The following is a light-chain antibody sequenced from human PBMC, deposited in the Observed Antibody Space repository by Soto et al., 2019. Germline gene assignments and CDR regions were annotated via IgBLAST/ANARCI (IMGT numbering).Light chain of an antibody. J-gene: IGKJ1*01. CDR2: GAS. CDR3: QQYGRSGT. V-gene: IGKV3-15*01. CDR1: QSVSID. Sequence: IVMTQSPATLSVSAGERATLSCRASQSVSIDLAWYQQTPGQAPRLLIYGASTRATGIPVRFSGSASGTELTLTISRLKSEDFTVYYCQQYGRSGTFGQGTKV.